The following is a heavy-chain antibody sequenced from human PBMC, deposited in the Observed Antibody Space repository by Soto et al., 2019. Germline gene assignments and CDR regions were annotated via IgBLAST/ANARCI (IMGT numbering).Heavy chain of an antibody. D-gene: IGHD5-18*01. J-gene: IGHJ6*02. V-gene: IGHV3-74*01. Sequence: EVQLVESGGGLVQPGGSVRLSCAASKFTITSYWMHWVRQAPGKGLVWVSRINSDGSSISYADAVKGRFTISRDNAKNTLDLQMHRLRVEGTAVYYCARDVSHGFGLSALDVWVQGTSVTVFS. CDR2: INSDGSSI. CDR1: KFTITSYW. CDR3: ARDVSHGFGLSALDV.